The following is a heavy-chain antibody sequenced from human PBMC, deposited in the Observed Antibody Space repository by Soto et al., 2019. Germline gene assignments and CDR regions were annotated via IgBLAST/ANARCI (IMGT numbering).Heavy chain of an antibody. V-gene: IGHV4-34*01. CDR1: GESFSGYY. Sequence: SETLSLTCAVYGESFSGYYWSWIRQPPGKGLEWIGEINQSGIINYNPSLKSRVTISVDTSKNQFSLKLSSVTAADTAVYYCARAKSYYDSSGHRTNNWFDPWGQGTLVTVSS. D-gene: IGHD3-22*01. CDR2: INQSGII. J-gene: IGHJ5*02. CDR3: ARAKSYYDSSGHRTNNWFDP.